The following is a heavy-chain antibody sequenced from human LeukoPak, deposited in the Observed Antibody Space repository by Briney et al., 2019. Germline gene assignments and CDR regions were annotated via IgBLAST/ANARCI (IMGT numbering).Heavy chain of an antibody. V-gene: IGHV3-23*01. Sequence: GGSLRLSCAASGFTFSCYAMIWVRQAPGKGLEWVSAITGTADNTYYADSVKGRFSISRDNSKDTVYLQLNSLRAEDTAVYYCAKTRGWPYYFDYWGQGTLVTVSS. CDR2: ITGTADNT. CDR1: GFTFSCYA. J-gene: IGHJ4*02. D-gene: IGHD6-19*01. CDR3: AKTRGWPYYFDY.